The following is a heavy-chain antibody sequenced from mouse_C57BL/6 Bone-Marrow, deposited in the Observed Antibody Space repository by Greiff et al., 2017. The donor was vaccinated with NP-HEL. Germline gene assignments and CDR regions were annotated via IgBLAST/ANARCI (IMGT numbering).Heavy chain of an antibody. V-gene: IGHV1-47*01. J-gene: IGHJ3*01. D-gene: IGHD2-2*01. CDR2: FHPYNDDT. CDR3: AREDGYDGAWFAY. Sequence: QVHVKQSGAELVKPGASVKMSCKASGYTFTTYPIEWMKQNHGKSLEWIGNFHPYNDDTKYNEKFKGKATLTVEKSSSTVYLELSRLTSDDSAVYYCAREDGYDGAWFAYWGQGTLVTVSA. CDR1: GYTFTTYP.